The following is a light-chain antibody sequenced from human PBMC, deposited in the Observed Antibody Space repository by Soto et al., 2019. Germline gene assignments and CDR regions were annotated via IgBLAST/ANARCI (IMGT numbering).Light chain of an antibody. CDR3: QQYSTYPWT. CDR1: QSISTW. CDR2: DAS. Sequence: DIQLTQSPSTLSASVGDRVSITCRASQSISTWLAWYQQKPGKAPKLLIFDASSLESRVSSRFSGRGSGTQFNLPISSLQPDDFATYYCQQYSTYPWTFGQGAKVEFK. V-gene: IGKV1-5*01. J-gene: IGKJ1*01.